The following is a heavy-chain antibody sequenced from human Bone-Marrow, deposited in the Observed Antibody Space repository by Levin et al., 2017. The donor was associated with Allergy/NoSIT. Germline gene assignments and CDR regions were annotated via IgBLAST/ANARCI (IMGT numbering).Heavy chain of an antibody. CDR3: VTGTKRGTLDD. CDR2: IKSKNEGGTI. D-gene: IGHD1-7*01. J-gene: IGHJ4*02. Sequence: PGGSLRLSCAASGLTFNYAWMNWVRQAPGKGLEWVGRIKSKNEGGTIEDAAPVKGRFTISRDDSKNTLYLQMNSLKTEDTAVYYCVTGTKRGTLDDWGQGTLVTVSS. V-gene: IGHV3-15*01. CDR1: GLTFNYAW.